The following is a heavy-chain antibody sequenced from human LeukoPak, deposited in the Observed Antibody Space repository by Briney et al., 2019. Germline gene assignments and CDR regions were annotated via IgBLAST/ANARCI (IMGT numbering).Heavy chain of an antibody. CDR3: AKVWHYGSGSYYTSCFDY. CDR2: ISSSGSTI. J-gene: IGHJ4*02. V-gene: IGHV3-11*01. CDR1: GFTFSDYY. Sequence: GGSLRLSCAASGFTFSDYYMSWIRQAPGKGLEWVSYISSSGSTIYYADSVKGRFTISRDNAKNSLYLQMNSLRAEDTAVYYCAKVWHYGSGSYYTSCFDYWGQGTLVTVSS. D-gene: IGHD3-10*01.